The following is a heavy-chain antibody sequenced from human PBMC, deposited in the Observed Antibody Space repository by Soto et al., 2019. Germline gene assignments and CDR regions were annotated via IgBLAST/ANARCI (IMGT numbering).Heavy chain of an antibody. CDR2: ISHDGSNQ. V-gene: IGHV3-30-3*01. CDR3: VKGEYYYDSSGYYPFDY. Sequence: PGGSLRLSCTASGFTFSSYCMHWVRQAPGKGLEWVAVISHDGSNQYYADSVKGRFTISRDNSKNTLYLQMNSLRVEETAVYHCVKGEYYYDSSGYYPFDYWGQGTLVTVSS. D-gene: IGHD3-22*01. CDR1: GFTFSSYC. J-gene: IGHJ4*02.